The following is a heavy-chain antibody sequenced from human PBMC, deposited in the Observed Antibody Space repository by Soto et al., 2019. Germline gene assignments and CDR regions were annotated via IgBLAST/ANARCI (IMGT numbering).Heavy chain of an antibody. D-gene: IGHD3-3*01. CDR1: GYTLTDLS. J-gene: IGHJ5*02. CDR3: ARKFNYDFFFDP. V-gene: IGHV1-24*01. Sequence: ASVKVSCKVSGYTLTDLSMHWVRQAPGKGLEWMGGFDPEDGETIYAQKFQGRVTMTEDTFTDTAYMELSSLRSEDTAVYYCARKFNYDFFFDPGGKGTLVTVS. CDR2: FDPEDGET.